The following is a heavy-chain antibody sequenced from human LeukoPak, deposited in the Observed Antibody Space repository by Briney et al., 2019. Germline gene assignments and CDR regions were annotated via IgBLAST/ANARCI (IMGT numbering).Heavy chain of an antibody. CDR2: ISSSSSTI. D-gene: IGHD3-22*01. Sequence: GGSLRLSCAASGFTFSSYGMHWVRQAPGKGLEWVSYISSSSSTIYYADSVKGRFTISRDNAKNSLYLQMNSLRAEDTAVYYCARGYSERSGYYSLAFDYWGQGTLVTVSS. J-gene: IGHJ4*02. V-gene: IGHV3-48*04. CDR1: GFTFSSYG. CDR3: ARGYSERSGYYSLAFDY.